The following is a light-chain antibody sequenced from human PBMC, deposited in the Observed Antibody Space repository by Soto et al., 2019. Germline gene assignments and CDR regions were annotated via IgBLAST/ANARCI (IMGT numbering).Light chain of an antibody. CDR1: QSVSSNY. V-gene: IGKV3-20*01. CDR3: HQYGITPPRT. J-gene: IGKJ1*01. Sequence: EIVLTQSPGILSLSPGERATLSCRASQSVSSNYLAWYQHKPGQAPMLLIYGACSRATGIPDRFSGSGSGTDFILTIGSLQHAEDAVYYCHQYGITPPRTFGQGTKVDIK. CDR2: GAC.